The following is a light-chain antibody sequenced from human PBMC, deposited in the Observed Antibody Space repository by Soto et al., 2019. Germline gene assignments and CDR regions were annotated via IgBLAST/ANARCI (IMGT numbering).Light chain of an antibody. Sequence: DIPMTQSPSTLPASVGDRVTITCRASQSISAWLAWYQQKPGKAPKLLIYDASSLESGVPSRFSASGSGTEFTLTISSLQPDDFATYYCQQYNSYSWTFGQGTKVEI. V-gene: IGKV1-5*01. J-gene: IGKJ1*01. CDR2: DAS. CDR1: QSISAW. CDR3: QQYNSYSWT.